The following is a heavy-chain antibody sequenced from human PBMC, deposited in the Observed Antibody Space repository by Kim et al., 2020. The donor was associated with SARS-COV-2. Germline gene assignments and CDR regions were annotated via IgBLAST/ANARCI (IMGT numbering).Heavy chain of an antibody. D-gene: IGHD3-9*01. J-gene: IGHJ6*02. CDR1: GFTFSSYA. V-gene: IGHV3-23*01. CDR3: AKFSGRLRRDYDILTGSISWGLCGMDV. CDR2: ISGSGGST. Sequence: GGSLRLSCAASGFTFSSYAMSWVRQAPGKGLEWVSAISGSGGSTYYADSVKGRFTISRDNSKNTLYLQMNSLRAEDTAVYYCAKFSGRLRRDYDILTGSISWGLCGMDVWGQGTTVTVSS.